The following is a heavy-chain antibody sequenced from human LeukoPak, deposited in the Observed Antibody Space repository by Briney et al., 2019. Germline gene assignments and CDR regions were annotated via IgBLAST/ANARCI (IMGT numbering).Heavy chain of an antibody. CDR1: GASISTNY. J-gene: IGHJ4*02. V-gene: IGHV4-39*07. CDR2: IYYSGST. D-gene: IGHD6-13*01. CDR3: ARLRAAAVPYYFDY. Sequence: SSETLSLTCTVSGASISTNYWSWIRQPPGKGLEWIASIYYSGSTYYNAPLKSRVTISLDTSKNQFSLNLRSVTAADTAVYYCARLRAAAVPYYFDYWGQGTLVTVSS.